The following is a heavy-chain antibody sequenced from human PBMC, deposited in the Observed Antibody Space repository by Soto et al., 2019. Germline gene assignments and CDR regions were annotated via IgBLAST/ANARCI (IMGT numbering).Heavy chain of an antibody. V-gene: IGHV1-69*02. CDR2: IIPIIDIT. Sequence: QVQLVQSGAEVKKPGSSVKVSCKASGGTFDSFSISWVRQAPGQGLEWMGRIIPIIDITKYAQRFQGRLTITADKSTTTVYMDLSSLRSDDTAVYYCVRTGNFDSWGQGTRVSVSS. J-gene: IGHJ4*02. CDR3: VRTGNFDS. CDR1: GGTFDSFS. D-gene: IGHD1-1*01.